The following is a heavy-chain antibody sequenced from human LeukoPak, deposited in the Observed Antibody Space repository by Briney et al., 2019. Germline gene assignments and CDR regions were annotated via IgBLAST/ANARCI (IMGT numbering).Heavy chain of an antibody. D-gene: IGHD2-8*02. J-gene: IGHJ4*02. Sequence: ASVKVSCKASGGTFSSYAISWVRQAPGQGLEWMGRIIPILGIANYAQKFQGRVTITADKSTSTAYMELSSLRSEDTAVYYCARGPKVALVQDYWGQGTLVTVSS. CDR1: GGTFSSYA. V-gene: IGHV1-69*04. CDR2: IIPILGIA. CDR3: ARGPKVALVQDY.